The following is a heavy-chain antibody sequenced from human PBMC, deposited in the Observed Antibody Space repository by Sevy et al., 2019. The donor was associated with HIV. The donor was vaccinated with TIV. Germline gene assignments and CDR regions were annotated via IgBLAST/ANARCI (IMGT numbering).Heavy chain of an antibody. V-gene: IGHV4-59*01. Sequence: SETLHLTCTVSGGSISGYYRSWIRQPPGKGLEWIGYHYYSGSTNYNPSLKSRVTISVDTSKNQFSLKLISVTAADTAVYYCARGSPDHYFGVDVWGQGTTVTVSS. CDR3: ARGSPDHYFGVDV. CDR1: GGSISGYY. CDR2: HYYSGST. J-gene: IGHJ6*02.